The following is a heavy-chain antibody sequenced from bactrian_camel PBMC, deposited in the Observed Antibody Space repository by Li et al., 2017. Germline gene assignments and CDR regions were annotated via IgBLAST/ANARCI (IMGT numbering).Heavy chain of an antibody. D-gene: IGHD2*01. J-gene: IGHJ6*01. V-gene: IGHV3S25*01. CDR2: IDSDGGAT. Sequence: QVQLVESGGGLVEPGGSLRLSCAASGFTFSTHSMYWVRQRPGKGLEWVSAIDSDGGATVYVDSAKGRFTISRDNAKNTVYLQMNSLKPEDTAVYYCVRDQLSPLLVNMTAIQVLGEIREYFRYWGQGTQVTVS. CDR3: VRDQLSPLLVNMTAIQVLGEIREYFRY. CDR1: GFTFSTHS.